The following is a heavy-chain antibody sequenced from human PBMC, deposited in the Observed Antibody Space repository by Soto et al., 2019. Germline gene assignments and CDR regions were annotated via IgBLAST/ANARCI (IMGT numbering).Heavy chain of an antibody. CDR3: ARIAMVRGVISGLFDP. D-gene: IGHD3-10*01. CDR1: GGAFSNYG. CDR2: FVPLFGTP. Sequence: QVQLVQSGAEVQKPGSSVKVSCKASGGAFSNYGINWVRQAPGQGLEWMGGFVPLFGTPEYAQKFQGRVTITTDESTSTAYMELSSLRSEDTALYFCARIAMVRGVISGLFDPWGQGTLVTVSS. J-gene: IGHJ5*02. V-gene: IGHV1-69*01.